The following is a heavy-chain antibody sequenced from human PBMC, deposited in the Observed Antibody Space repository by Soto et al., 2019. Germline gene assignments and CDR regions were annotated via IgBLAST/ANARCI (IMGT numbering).Heavy chain of an antibody. CDR3: ARGHYYDSSGYLNWFDP. D-gene: IGHD3-22*01. Sequence: ASVKVSCKASGYTFTSYGISWVRQAPGQGLEWMGWISAYNGNTNYAQKLQGRVTMTTDTSTSTAYMELRSLRSDDTAVYYCARGHYYDSSGYLNWFDPWGQGTLVTVSS. J-gene: IGHJ5*02. CDR2: ISAYNGNT. CDR1: GYTFTSYG. V-gene: IGHV1-18*01.